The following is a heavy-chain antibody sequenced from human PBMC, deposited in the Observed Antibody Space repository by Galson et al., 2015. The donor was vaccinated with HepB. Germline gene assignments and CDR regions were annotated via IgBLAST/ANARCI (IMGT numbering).Heavy chain of an antibody. V-gene: IGHV3-48*01. CDR2: ISSSSSTI. D-gene: IGHD3-10*01. J-gene: IGHJ6*02. CDR1: GFTFSSYS. Sequence: SLRLSCAASGFTFSSYSMNWVRQAPGKGLEWVSYISSSSSTIYYADSVKGRFTISRDNAKNSLYLQMNSLRAEDTAVYYCARKGPITMVRGVIIGDYYGMDVWGQGTTATVSS. CDR3: ARKGPITMVRGVIIGDYYGMDV.